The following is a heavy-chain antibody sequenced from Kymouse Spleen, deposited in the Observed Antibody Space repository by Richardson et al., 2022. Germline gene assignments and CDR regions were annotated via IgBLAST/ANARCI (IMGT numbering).Heavy chain of an antibody. CDR1: GFTFSSYA. J-gene: IGHJ6*02. CDR3: AKADIVVVTAIYYYGMDV. D-gene: IGHD2-21*02. CDR2: ISGSGGST. V-gene: IGHV3-23*04. Sequence: EVQLVESGGGLVQPGGSLRLSCAASGFTFSSYAMSWVRQAPGKGLEWVSAISGSGGSTYYADSVKGRFTISRDNSKNTLYLQMNSLRAEDTAVYYCAKADIVVVTAIYYYGMDVWGQGTTVTVSS.